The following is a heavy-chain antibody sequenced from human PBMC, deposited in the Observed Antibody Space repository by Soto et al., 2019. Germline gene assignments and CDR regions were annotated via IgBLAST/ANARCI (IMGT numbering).Heavy chain of an antibody. J-gene: IGHJ5*02. CDR2: ISYDGSNK. CDR1: GFTFSSYG. V-gene: IGHV3-30*18. D-gene: IGHD1-7*01. Sequence: GALRLSCAASGFTFSSYGMHWVRQAPGKGLEWVAVISYDGSNKYYADSVKGRFTISRDNSKNTLYLQMNSLRAEDTAVYYCAKGVKNLNWNYRYGLTFDPWGQGTLVTVSS. CDR3: AKGVKNLNWNYRYGLTFDP.